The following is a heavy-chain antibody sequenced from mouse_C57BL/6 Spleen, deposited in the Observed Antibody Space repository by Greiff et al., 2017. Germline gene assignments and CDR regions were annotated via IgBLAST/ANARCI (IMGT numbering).Heavy chain of an antibody. D-gene: IGHD1-1*01. V-gene: IGHV15-2*01. CDR1: DSEVFPIAY. CDR3: ARDYYGSSYWYFDV. J-gene: IGHJ1*03. CDR2: ILPSIGRT. Sequence: QVQLQQSGSELRSPGSSVKLSCKDFDSEVFPIAYMSWVRQKPGHGFEWIGGILPSIGRTIYGEKLEDKATLDADTLSNTAYLELNSLTSEDSAIYYCARDYYGSSYWYFDVWGTGTTVTVSS.